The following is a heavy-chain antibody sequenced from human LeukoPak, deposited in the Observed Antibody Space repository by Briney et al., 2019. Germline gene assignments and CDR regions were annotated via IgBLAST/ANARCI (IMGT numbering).Heavy chain of an antibody. J-gene: IGHJ4*02. Sequence: SETLSLTCAVYGGSFSDFYWSWIRQPPGKGLEWIGEIDHSGSTNYNPSLKSRVSISVDTSQNQFSLKLRSVTAADTAVYYCARLGDWYSSGWFADYWGQGTLVTVSS. CDR2: IDHSGST. D-gene: IGHD6-19*01. CDR1: GGSFSDFY. V-gene: IGHV4-34*01. CDR3: ARLGDWYSSGWFADY.